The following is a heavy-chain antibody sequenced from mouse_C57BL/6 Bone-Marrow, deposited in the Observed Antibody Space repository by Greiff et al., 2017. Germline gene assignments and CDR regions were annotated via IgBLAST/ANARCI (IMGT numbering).Heavy chain of an antibody. CDR3: ASWVYAMDY. Sequence: QVQLQQPGAELVKPGASVKLFCKASGYTFTSYWMQWVKQRPGQGLAWIGEIGPSDSYTNFNQKFKGKATLTVDTSSSTAYMQLSSLTSEDSAVYYCASWVYAMDYWGQGTSVTVSA. CDR1: GYTFTSYW. J-gene: IGHJ4*01. CDR2: IGPSDSYT. V-gene: IGHV1-50*01. D-gene: IGHD4-1*01.